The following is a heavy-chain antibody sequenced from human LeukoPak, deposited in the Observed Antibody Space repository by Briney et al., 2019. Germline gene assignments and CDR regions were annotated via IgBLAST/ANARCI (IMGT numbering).Heavy chain of an antibody. CDR2: ISSSSSYI. V-gene: IGHV3-21*01. CDR1: GFTFSSYS. CDR3: ARVGAAAGTVGY. D-gene: IGHD6-13*01. Sequence: GGSLRLSCAAFGFTFSSYSMNWVRQAPGKGLEWVSSISSSSSYIYYADSVKGRFTISRDNAKNSLYLQMNSLRAEDTAVYYCARVGAAAGTVGYWGQGTLVTVSS. J-gene: IGHJ4*02.